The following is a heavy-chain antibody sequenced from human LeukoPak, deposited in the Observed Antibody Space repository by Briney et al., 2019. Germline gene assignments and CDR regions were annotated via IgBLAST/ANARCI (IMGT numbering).Heavy chain of an antibody. D-gene: IGHD3-3*01. CDR2: IYPGDSDT. CDR1: GYSFTSYW. Sequence: GESLKISCKGSGYSFTSYWIGWVRQMPGKGLEWMGIIYPGDSDTRYSPSFQGQVTISADKSISTAYLQWSSLKASDTAMYYCARQWSYDFWSGSRAFDIWGQGTMVTVSS. CDR3: ARQWSYDFWSGSRAFDI. J-gene: IGHJ3*02. V-gene: IGHV5-51*01.